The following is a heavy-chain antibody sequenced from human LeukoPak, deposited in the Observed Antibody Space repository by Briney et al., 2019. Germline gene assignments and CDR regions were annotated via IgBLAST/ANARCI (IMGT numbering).Heavy chain of an antibody. CDR1: GFTFSSYA. D-gene: IGHD3-10*01. J-gene: IGHJ4*02. Sequence: GGSLRLSCAASGFTFSSYAMSWVRQAPGKGLEWVSAIRGSGDSTYYADSVTGRFTISRDNSKTTLYLQMNSLGAEDTAVYYCAKDRGLLWFGESSGEGFDYWGQGTLVTVSS. CDR3: AKDRGLLWFGESSGEGFDY. CDR2: IRGSGDST. V-gene: IGHV3-23*01.